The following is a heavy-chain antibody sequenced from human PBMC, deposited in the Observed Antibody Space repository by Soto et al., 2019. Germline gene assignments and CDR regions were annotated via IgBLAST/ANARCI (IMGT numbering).Heavy chain of an antibody. V-gene: IGHV4-30-4*01. CDR3: ARVRIADPHFDY. CDR2: IYYSGST. CDR1: GGSISSGDYY. Sequence: QVQLQESGPGLVKPSQTLSLTCTVSGGSISSGDYYWSWIRQPPGKGLEWIGYIYYSGSTYYNPSLKTRVTLSVDTSKTQFSLKLSSVTAADTAVYYCARVRIADPHFDYWGQGTLVTVSS. D-gene: IGHD6-13*01. J-gene: IGHJ4*02.